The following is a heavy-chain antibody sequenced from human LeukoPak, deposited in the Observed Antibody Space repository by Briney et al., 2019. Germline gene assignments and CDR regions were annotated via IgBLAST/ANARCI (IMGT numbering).Heavy chain of an antibody. CDR2: INPSGGST. D-gene: IGHD3-3*01. V-gene: IGHV1-46*01. Sequence: ASVNVSFKASGYTFTSYYMHWVRQAPGQGLEWMGIINPSGGSTSYAQKFQGRVTMTRDTSTSTVYMELSSLRSEDTAVYYCARDHSTYYDYWSGYYGSYYYGMDVWGQGTTVTVSS. J-gene: IGHJ6*02. CDR3: ARDHSTYYDYWSGYYGSYYYGMDV. CDR1: GYTFTSYY.